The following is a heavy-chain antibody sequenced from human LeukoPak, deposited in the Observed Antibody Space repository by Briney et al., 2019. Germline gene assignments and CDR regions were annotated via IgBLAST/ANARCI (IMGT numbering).Heavy chain of an antibody. J-gene: IGHJ5*02. Sequence: ASVKVSCKASGYTFTSYGISWVRQAPGQGLEWMGWISAYNGNTNYAQKLQGRVTMTTDTSTSTAYMELRSLRSDDTAVYYCARDRSRQISIAGATTPWFDPWGQGTLVTVSS. CDR3: ARDRSRQISIAGATTPWFDP. CDR1: GYTFTSYG. CDR2: ISAYNGNT. D-gene: IGHD1-26*01. V-gene: IGHV1-18*01.